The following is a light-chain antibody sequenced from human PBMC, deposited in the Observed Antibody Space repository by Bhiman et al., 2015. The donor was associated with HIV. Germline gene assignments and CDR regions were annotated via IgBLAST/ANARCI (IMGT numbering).Light chain of an antibody. V-gene: IGLV1-40*01. CDR1: SSNIGAGYD. J-gene: IGLJ1*01. Sequence: QSVLTQPPSVSGAPGQRVTISCTGSSSNIGAGYDVHWYQHLPGTAPKFLIYGNSNRPSGIPDRVSGSKSGTSASLAITGLRADDEADYYCQSYDISLSRYVFGTGSKVTVL. CDR3: QSYDISLSRYV. CDR2: GNS.